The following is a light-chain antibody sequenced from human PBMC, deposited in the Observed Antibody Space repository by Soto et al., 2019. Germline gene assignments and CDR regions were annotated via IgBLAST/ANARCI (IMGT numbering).Light chain of an antibody. CDR3: MQSTHLPPT. CDR2: EVS. J-gene: IGKJ5*01. CDR1: QSLLHITGETF. V-gene: IGKV2-29*03. Sequence: DVVMTQTPLSLSVAPGQPASISCKSSQSLLHITGETFLFWYLQKPGQSPQLLIYEVSTRVSGVPDRFSASASGTDFTLEISRVETDDVGIYYVMQSTHLPPTFSQGTRRGIE.